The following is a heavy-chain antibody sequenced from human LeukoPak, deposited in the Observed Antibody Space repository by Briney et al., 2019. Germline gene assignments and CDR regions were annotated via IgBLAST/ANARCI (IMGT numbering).Heavy chain of an antibody. J-gene: IGHJ6*03. V-gene: IGHV4-59*01. CDR2: IYYSGST. Sequence: SETLSPTCTVSGGSISSYYWSWIRQPPGRGLEWIGYIYYSGSTNYNPSLKSRVTISVDTSKNQFSLKLSSVTAADTAVYYCARGARITMVRGASYYYYYYMDVWGKGTTVTISS. D-gene: IGHD3-10*01. CDR1: GGSISSYY. CDR3: ARGARITMVRGASYYYYYYMDV.